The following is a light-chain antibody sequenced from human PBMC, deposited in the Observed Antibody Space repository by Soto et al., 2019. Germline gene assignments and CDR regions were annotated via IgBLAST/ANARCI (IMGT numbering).Light chain of an antibody. J-gene: IGKJ3*01. Sequence: IQMTQSPSSLSASVEDRVSSTYRASQSISNHLNWYQQKPGKAPKLLIFAASSLQSGVPARFSGSGSGTDFTLTISSLQPEDFATYYCLQKYFYPFTFGPGTKVDI. V-gene: IGKV1-6*01. CDR1: QSISNH. CDR2: AAS. CDR3: LQKYFYPFT.